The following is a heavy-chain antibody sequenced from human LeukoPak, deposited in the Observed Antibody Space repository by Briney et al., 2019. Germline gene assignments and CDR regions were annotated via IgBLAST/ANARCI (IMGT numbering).Heavy chain of an antibody. CDR1: GGSISSHY. D-gene: IGHD3-22*01. J-gene: IGHJ6*03. CDR2: IYYSGST. CDR3: AREVNYYDSSGYYYPVYYYYYVDV. V-gene: IGHV4-59*11. Sequence: PSETLSLTCTVSGGSISSHYWSWIRQPPGKGLEWIGYIYYSGSTNYNPSLKSRVTISVDTSKNQFSLKLSSVTAADTAVYYCAREVNYYDSSGYYYPVYYYYYVDVWGKGTTVTVSS.